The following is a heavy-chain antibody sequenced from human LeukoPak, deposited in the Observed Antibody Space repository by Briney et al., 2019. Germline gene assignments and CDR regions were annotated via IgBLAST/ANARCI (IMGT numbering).Heavy chain of an antibody. V-gene: IGHV4-59*01. CDR1: GDSISSYY. CDR2: IYYSGST. CDR3: AKAPWYFDL. J-gene: IGHJ2*01. Sequence: SETLSLTCTVSGDSISSYYWSWIRQPPGKGLEWIGYIYYSGSTNYNPSLKSRVTLSVDTSKNQFSLKLSSVTAADTAVYYCAKAPWYFDLWGRGTLVSVSS.